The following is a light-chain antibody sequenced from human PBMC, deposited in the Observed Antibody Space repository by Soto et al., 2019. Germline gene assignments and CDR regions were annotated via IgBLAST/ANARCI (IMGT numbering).Light chain of an antibody. CDR3: SSYTSNSIPVV. J-gene: IGLJ2*01. Sequence: QSALTQPASVSGSPGQSITISCTGTSSDVGGYNYVSWYQQHPGKAPKFMIYEVSNRPSGVSNRFSGSKSGNTASLTISGLRAEDEADYYCSSYTSNSIPVVFGGGTKLTVL. CDR1: SSDVGGYNY. CDR2: EVS. V-gene: IGLV2-14*01.